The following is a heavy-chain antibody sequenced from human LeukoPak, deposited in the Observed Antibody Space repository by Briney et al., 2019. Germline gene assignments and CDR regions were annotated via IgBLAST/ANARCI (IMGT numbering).Heavy chain of an antibody. D-gene: IGHD4-23*01. CDR3: ARERSSSGGHNWFDP. CDR2: VYYTGVT. CDR1: GGYIITSGHY. V-gene: IGHV4-39*07. Sequence: PSETLSLTCTVSGGYIITSGHYWGWIRQPPGKGLEWIGSVYYTGVTSTNPFFRSLMSISVDTSKNQFSLNLTSVTAADAAVYYCARERSSSGGHNWFDPWGQGTLVTVSS. J-gene: IGHJ5*02.